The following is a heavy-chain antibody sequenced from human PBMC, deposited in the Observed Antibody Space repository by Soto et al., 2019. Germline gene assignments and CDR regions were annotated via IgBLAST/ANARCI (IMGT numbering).Heavy chain of an antibody. J-gene: IGHJ6*02. D-gene: IGHD6-6*01. CDR2: VNPSGGSA. V-gene: IGHV1-46*01. Sequence: ASVKVSCKTSGYIFTAYSMHWVRQAPGQGLEWMGVVNPSGGSAHYAQSFEGRVTLTRDTSTSTFYMELSSLRSEDTAVYYCARDSSSRHYGMDVWGPGTTLTVSS. CDR1: GYIFTAYS. CDR3: ARDSSSRHYGMDV.